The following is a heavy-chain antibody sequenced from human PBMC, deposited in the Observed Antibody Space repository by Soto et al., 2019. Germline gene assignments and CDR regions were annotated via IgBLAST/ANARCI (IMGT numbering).Heavy chain of an antibody. J-gene: IGHJ4*02. CDR1: GFTFSSYW. Sequence: GGSLRLSCAASGFTFSSYWMHRVRQAPGRGLVWVSRINSDGSGTSYADSVKGRFTISRDNAKNTLYLQMNSLRAEDTAVYYCARGTYSSSWPPTFDYWGQGTLVTVSS. V-gene: IGHV3-74*01. CDR3: ARGTYSSSWPPTFDY. CDR2: INSDGSGT. D-gene: IGHD6-13*01.